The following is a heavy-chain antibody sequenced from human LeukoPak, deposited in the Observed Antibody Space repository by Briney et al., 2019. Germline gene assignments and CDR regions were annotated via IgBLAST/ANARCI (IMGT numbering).Heavy chain of an antibody. Sequence: ASVKVSCKASGGTFSSYAISWVRQAPGQGLEWMGGIIPIFGTANDAQKFQGRVTITADESTSTAYMELSSLRSEDTAVYYCARAQVEYNNGPGSQGYYSYGMDVWGQGTTVTVSS. V-gene: IGHV1-69*13. J-gene: IGHJ6*02. CDR1: GGTFSSYA. CDR3: ARAQVEYNNGPGSQGYYSYGMDV. D-gene: IGHD2-8*02. CDR2: IIPIFGTA.